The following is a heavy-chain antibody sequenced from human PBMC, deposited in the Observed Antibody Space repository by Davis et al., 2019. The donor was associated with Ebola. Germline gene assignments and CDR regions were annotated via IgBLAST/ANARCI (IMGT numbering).Heavy chain of an antibody. J-gene: IGHJ4*02. CDR1: GFTFSSYW. Sequence: GESLKISCAASGFTFSSYWMSWVRQAPGKGLEWVATVQPAGSVDLYVGSVKGRFTVSRDNARNSLFLQMNSLRAEDTAVYYCVKDLNRDNLVAYWGQGTLVTVSS. D-gene: IGHD1-14*01. CDR3: VKDLNRDNLVAY. V-gene: IGHV3-7*04. CDR2: VQPAGSVD.